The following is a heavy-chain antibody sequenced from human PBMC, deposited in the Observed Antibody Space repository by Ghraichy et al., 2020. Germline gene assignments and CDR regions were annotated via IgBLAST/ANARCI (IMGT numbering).Heavy chain of an antibody. V-gene: IGHV2-5*01. D-gene: IGHD1-26*01. CDR3: AHSASGSYYEALYYFDY. J-gene: IGHJ4*02. Sequence: SGPTLVKPTQTLTLTCTFSGFSLSTSGVGVGWIRQPPGKALEWLALIYWNDDKRYSPSLKSRLTITKDTSKNQVVLTMTNMDPVDTATYYCAHSASGSYYEALYYFDYWGQGTLVTVSS. CDR2: IYWNDDK. CDR1: GFSLSTSGVG.